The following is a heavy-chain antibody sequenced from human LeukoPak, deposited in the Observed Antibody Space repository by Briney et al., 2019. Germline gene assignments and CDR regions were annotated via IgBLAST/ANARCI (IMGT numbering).Heavy chain of an antibody. D-gene: IGHD3-22*01. V-gene: IGHV3-23*01. CDR2: ISGSGGST. Sequence: SGGSLRLSCAASGFTFSSYAMSWVRQAPGKGLEWVSAISGSGGSTYYADSVKGRFTISRDNSKNTLYPQMNSLRAEDTAVYYCAKRRYYDSSGYGEYFQHWGQGTLVTVSS. CDR3: AKRRYYDSSGYGEYFQH. J-gene: IGHJ1*01. CDR1: GFTFSSYA.